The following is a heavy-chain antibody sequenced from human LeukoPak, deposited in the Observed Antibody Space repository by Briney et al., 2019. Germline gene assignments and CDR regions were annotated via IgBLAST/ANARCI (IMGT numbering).Heavy chain of an antibody. Sequence: GGSLRLSCAASGFTFSSYWMSWVRQAPGKGLEWVANVQQDGSEKYYVDSVKGRFTISRDNAKNSLSLQMNSLRAEDTAVYYCAKDRCSNGIGCYYYYMDVWGKGTTVTISS. D-gene: IGHD2-8*01. CDR3: AKDRCSNGIGCYYYYMDV. CDR2: VQQDGSEK. J-gene: IGHJ6*03. V-gene: IGHV3-7*01. CDR1: GFTFSSYW.